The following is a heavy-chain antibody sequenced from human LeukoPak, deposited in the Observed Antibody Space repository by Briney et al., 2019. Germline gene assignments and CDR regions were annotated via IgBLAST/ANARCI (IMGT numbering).Heavy chain of an antibody. J-gene: IGHJ5*02. D-gene: IGHD3-10*01. CDR3: ARDRGGLVSS. CDR2: IKQDGSEK. V-gene: IGHV3-7*01. Sequence: GGSLRLSCAASGFTFSDCWMGWVRPVPGKGLEWAANIKQDGSEKYYVDSVKGRFTISRDNAKNSLYLQMNSLRAEDTAVYYCARDRGGLVSSWGQGTLVTVSS. CDR1: GFTFSDCW.